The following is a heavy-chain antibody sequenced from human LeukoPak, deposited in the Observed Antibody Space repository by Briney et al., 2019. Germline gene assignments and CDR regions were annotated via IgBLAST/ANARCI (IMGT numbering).Heavy chain of an antibody. CDR1: GGTFSSYA. J-gene: IGHJ6*03. V-gene: IGHV1-69*05. CDR3: ARVEYYYYYMDV. D-gene: IGHD5-24*01. CDR2: IIPIFGTA. Sequence: SAKVSCKASGGTFSSYAISWVRQAPGQGLEWMGGIIPIFGTANYAQKFQGRVTITTDESTSTAYMELSSLRSEDTAVYYCARVEYYYYYMDVWGKGTTVTVSS.